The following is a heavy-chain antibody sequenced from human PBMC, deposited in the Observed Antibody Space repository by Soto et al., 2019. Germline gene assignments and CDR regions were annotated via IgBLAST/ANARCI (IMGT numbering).Heavy chain of an antibody. D-gene: IGHD2-21*01. CDR1: GGSISTTNW. CDR2: IYHTEGT. J-gene: IGHJ4*02. V-gene: IGHV4-4*02. Sequence: QVQLQESGPGLVKPSGTLSLTCAVSGGSISTTNWWTWVRPPPGKGLEGIGEIYHTEGTNYNPSLKSRVTISVDKSKNQFSLKRSSVTAADTAVYYCARRTLWGGSYYYFDYGGQGTLVTVSS. CDR3: ARRTLWGGSYYYFDY.